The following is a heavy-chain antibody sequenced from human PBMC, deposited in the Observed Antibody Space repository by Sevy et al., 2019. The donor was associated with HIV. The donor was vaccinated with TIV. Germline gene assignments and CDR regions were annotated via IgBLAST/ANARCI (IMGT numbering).Heavy chain of an antibody. CDR2: RSSSSSKI. D-gene: IGHD5-12*01. Sequence: GGSLRRSCAASGFTFSSYDMNWVRQAPGKGLAWVSYRSSSSSKIYYADSVKGRFTISRDNAKNSLYVQMNSLRAEDTAVYYRAREWGYSDQGMDVWGQGTTSTVSS. J-gene: IGHJ6*02. CDR3: AREWGYSDQGMDV. V-gene: IGHV3-48*01. CDR1: GFTFSSYD.